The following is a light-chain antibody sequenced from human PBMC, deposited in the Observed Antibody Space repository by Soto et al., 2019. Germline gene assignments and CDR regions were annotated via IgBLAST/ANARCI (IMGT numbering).Light chain of an antibody. J-gene: IGKJ2*01. CDR1: QSISSY. CDR3: QQSYGTPYT. CDR2: TVS. Sequence: DIQLTQSPSSLSASVGDRVTITCRASQSISSYLNWHQQRPGKAPKILIYTVSNLRSGVPSRFSGSGSGTEFTLTISSLQPEDFATYYCQQSYGTPYTFGQGTKVDIK. V-gene: IGKV1-39*01.